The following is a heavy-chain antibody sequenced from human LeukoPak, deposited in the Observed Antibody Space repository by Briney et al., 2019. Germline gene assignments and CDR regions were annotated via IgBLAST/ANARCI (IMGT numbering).Heavy chain of an antibody. D-gene: IGHD3-10*01. CDR3: ARETAYGSGSIFDY. CDR1: GGSISSYY. Sequence: SETLSLTCTVSGGSISSYYWSWIRQPPGKGLEWIGCVSYSGSTNYNPSLKSRVAISVDTSKNQFSLKLSSVTAADTAVYYCARETAYGSGSIFDYWGQGTLVTVSS. V-gene: IGHV4-59*12. J-gene: IGHJ4*02. CDR2: VSYSGST.